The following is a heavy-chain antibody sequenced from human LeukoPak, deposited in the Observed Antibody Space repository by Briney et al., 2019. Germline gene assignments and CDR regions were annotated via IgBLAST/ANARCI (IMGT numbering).Heavy chain of an antibody. Sequence: GASVKVSCKASGYTFTSYGISWVRQAPGQGLEWMGWISAYNGNTNYAQKLQGRVTMTTDTSTSTAYMELRSLRSDDTAVYYCARDGPYSSSSGVFDYWAQGTLVTVSS. V-gene: IGHV1-18*01. CDR2: ISAYNGNT. CDR1: GYTFTSYG. CDR3: ARDGPYSSSSGVFDY. D-gene: IGHD6-6*01. J-gene: IGHJ4*02.